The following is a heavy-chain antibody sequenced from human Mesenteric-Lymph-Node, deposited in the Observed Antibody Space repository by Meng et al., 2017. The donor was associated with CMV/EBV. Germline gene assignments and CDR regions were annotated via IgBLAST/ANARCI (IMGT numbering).Heavy chain of an antibody. Sequence: GESLKISCAASGFTFSSYAMSWVRQAPGKGLEWVSAISGSGGSTYYVDSVKGRFTISRDNSKNTLYLQMNSLRAEDTAVYYCAKRRYCTNGVCYQLFDYWGQGTLVTVSS. J-gene: IGHJ4*02. D-gene: IGHD2-8*01. V-gene: IGHV3-23*01. CDR2: ISGSGGST. CDR1: GFTFSSYA. CDR3: AKRRYCTNGVCYQLFDY.